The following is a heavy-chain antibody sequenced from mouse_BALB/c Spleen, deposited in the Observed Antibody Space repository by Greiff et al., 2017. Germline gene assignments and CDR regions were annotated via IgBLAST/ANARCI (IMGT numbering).Heavy chain of an antibody. CDR3: ARSRTGSLYWYFDV. J-gene: IGHJ1*01. CDR2: ISYSGST. V-gene: IGHV3-2*02. CDR1: GYSITSDYA. Sequence: EVKLMESGPGLVKPSQSLSLTCTVTGYSITSDYAWNWIRQFPGNKLEWMGYISYSGSTSYNPSLKSRISITRDTSKNQFFLQLNSVTTEDTATYYCARSRTGSLYWYFDVWGAGTTVTVSS.